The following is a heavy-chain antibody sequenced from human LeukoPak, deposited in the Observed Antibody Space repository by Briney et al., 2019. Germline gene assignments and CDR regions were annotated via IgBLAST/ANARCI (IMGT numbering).Heavy chain of an antibody. CDR2: VYYGETT. CDR1: GGSISSTTYY. V-gene: IGHV4-39*01. CDR3: ARHEASYFYYYMDV. Sequence: ASAALSRTCTVSGGSISSTTYYWAWIRQPPGMRLEWIGSVYYGETTYYNPSLESRVTISVDTSKNQFSLRLNSVTAADTAVYYCARHEASYFYYYMDVWGAGTTVIVSS. J-gene: IGHJ6*03.